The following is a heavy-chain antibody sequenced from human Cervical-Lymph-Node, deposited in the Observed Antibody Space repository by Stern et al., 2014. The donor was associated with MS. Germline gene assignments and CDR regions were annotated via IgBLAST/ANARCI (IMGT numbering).Heavy chain of an antibody. V-gene: IGHV1-69*01. D-gene: IGHD3-16*01. CDR3: ARNVGDTTLGH. J-gene: IGHJ4*02. Sequence: VQLVESGAEVKKSGSSVKGSCKASGGTLRSYVITWARQASGQGPEGMGEISPIFGTATYAQQFQGRVTITADEYTSTVYMELSSLRSEDTAVYYCARNVGDTTLGHWGQGSQVIVSS. CDR2: ISPIFGTA. CDR1: GGTLRSYV.